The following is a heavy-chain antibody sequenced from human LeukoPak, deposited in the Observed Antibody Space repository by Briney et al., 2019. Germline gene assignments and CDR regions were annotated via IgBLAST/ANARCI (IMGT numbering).Heavy chain of an antibody. Sequence: PSETLSLTCAVSAYSIGSGYYWGWIRQPPGKGLEWIGSFYHSGSTYYNPSLKSQVTISVDTSKNQFSLKLSSVTAADTAVYYCARHDFYSNYPHNWFDPWGQGTLVTVSS. D-gene: IGHD4-11*01. V-gene: IGHV4-38-2*01. CDR1: AYSIGSGYY. J-gene: IGHJ5*02. CDR2: FYHSGST. CDR3: ARHDFYSNYPHNWFDP.